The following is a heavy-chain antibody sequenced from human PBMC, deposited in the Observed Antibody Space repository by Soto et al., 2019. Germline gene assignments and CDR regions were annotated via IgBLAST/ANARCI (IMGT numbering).Heavy chain of an antibody. J-gene: IGHJ4*02. CDR1: GGSISSSSYY. Sequence: SETLSLTCTVSGGSISSSSYYWSWIRQPPGKGLEWIGYIYYSGSTNYNPSLKSRVTISVDTSKNQFSLKLSSVTAADTAVYYFARAWQYSSGCFDYWSQGTLVTVSS. V-gene: IGHV4-61*01. CDR3: ARAWQYSSGCFDY. D-gene: IGHD6-19*01. CDR2: IYYSGST.